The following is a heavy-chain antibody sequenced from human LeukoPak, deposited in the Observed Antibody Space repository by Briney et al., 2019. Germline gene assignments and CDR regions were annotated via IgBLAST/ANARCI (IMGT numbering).Heavy chain of an antibody. Sequence: GGSLRLSCAASGFTFSSYSMNWVRQAPGKGLEWVSSISSSSSYIYYADSVKGRFTISRDNAKNSLYLQMNSLRAEDTAVYYCARDRAHGDILTGWSTYYYGMDVWGQGTTVTVSS. J-gene: IGHJ6*02. CDR1: GFTFSSYS. CDR3: ARDRAHGDILTGWSTYYYGMDV. D-gene: IGHD3-9*01. CDR2: ISSSSSYI. V-gene: IGHV3-21*01.